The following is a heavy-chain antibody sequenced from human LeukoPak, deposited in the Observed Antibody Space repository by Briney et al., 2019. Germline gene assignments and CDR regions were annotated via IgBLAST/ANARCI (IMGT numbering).Heavy chain of an antibody. CDR2: IETSGST. J-gene: IGHJ5*02. D-gene: IGHD3-10*01. CDR3: ASRAGTMVRGVIIAGWFDP. V-gene: IGHV4-61*02. CDR1: GASISSGGYF. Sequence: SETLSLTCTVSGASISSGGYFWSWIRQPAGKGVEWIGRIETSGSTNYNPSLKSRVTISVDTSKNQFSLKLSSVTAADTAVYYCASRAGTMVRGVIIAGWFDPWGQGTLVTVSS.